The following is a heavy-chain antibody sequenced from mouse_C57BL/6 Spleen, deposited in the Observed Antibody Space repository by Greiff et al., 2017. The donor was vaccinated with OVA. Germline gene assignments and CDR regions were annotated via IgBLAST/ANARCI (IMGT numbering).Heavy chain of an antibody. CDR3: ARERGGRLRYFDY. V-gene: IGHV5-4*01. D-gene: IGHD1-1*01. Sequence: EVKLVESGGGLVKPGGSLKLSCAASGFTFSSYAMSWVRQTPEKRLEWVATISDGGSYTYYPDNVKGRFTISRDNAKNNLYLQMSHLKSEDTAMYYCARERGGRLRYFDYWGQGTTLTVSS. CDR2: ISDGGSYT. J-gene: IGHJ2*01. CDR1: GFTFSSYA.